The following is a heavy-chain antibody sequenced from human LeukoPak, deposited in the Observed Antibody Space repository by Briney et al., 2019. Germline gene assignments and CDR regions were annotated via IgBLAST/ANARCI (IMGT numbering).Heavy chain of an antibody. V-gene: IGHV3-30*02. CDR2: IRYDGSNK. D-gene: IGHD1-1*01. CDR1: GFTFSSYG. Sequence: GGSLRLSCAASGFTFSSYGMHWVRQAPGKGLEWVAFIRYDGSNKYYADSVKGRFTISRDNSKNTLYLQMNSLRAEDTAVYYCAKVAQKGWQLERNTYDYWGQGTLVTVSS. J-gene: IGHJ4*02. CDR3: AKVAQKGWQLERNTYDY.